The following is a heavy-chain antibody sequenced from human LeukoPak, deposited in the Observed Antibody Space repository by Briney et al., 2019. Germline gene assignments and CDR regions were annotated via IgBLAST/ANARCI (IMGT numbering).Heavy chain of an antibody. D-gene: IGHD5-12*01. CDR3: ARGDSGYEPLDY. V-gene: IGHV4-39*07. CDR1: GGSISSSSYY. CDR2: IYYSGST. Sequence: SETLSLTCTVSGGSISSSSYYWGWIRQPPGKGLEWIGSIYYSGSTYYNPSPKSRVTISVDTSKNQFSLKLSSVTAADTAVYYCARGDSGYEPLDYWGQGTLVTVSS. J-gene: IGHJ4*02.